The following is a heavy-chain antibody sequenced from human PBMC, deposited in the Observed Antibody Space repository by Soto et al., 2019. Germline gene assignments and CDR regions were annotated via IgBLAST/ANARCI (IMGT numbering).Heavy chain of an antibody. D-gene: IGHD3-10*01. J-gene: IGHJ4*02. V-gene: IGHV3-30*18. CDR1: GFTFRGFC. CDR2: ISNDGSNE. CDR3: AKGEVRGIIPSYFDY. Sequence: GGSPSLSCAGFGFTFRGFCMNWVRQAPGKGLEWVARISNDGSNEYYVDSVKGRFTISRDNSKNTLYLQMDSLRAEDTAVYYCAKGEVRGIIPSYFDYWGLGTLVTVSS.